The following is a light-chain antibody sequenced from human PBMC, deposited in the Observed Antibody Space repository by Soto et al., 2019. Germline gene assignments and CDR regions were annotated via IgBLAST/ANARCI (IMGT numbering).Light chain of an antibody. CDR1: QGINDF. CDR2: AAS. CDR3: QQYHSYPVT. Sequence: DIQMTQSPSSLSASVGDTVTITCRASQGINDFLAWFQQKPGKAPKPLISAASSLQSGVPSKFSGSESNRDFTLTIRSLQPEYSATYYCQQYHSYPVTFPGGTKVEIK. V-gene: IGKV1-16*02. J-gene: IGKJ4*02.